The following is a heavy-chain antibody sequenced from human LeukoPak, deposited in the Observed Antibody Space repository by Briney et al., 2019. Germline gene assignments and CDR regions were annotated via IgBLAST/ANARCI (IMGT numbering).Heavy chain of an antibody. V-gene: IGHV3-21*01. J-gene: IGHJ6*02. Sequence: PGGSLRLSCAASGFTFSDYSMTWVRQAPGKGLQWVSSISSGNTYIDYADSVKGRLTISRDNAKNSLYLQMNSLRADDTAVYYCARAPSFPGRDYYGMDVWGQETTVTVSS. D-gene: IGHD3-10*01. CDR1: GFTFSDYS. CDR3: ARAPSFPGRDYYGMDV. CDR2: ISSGNTYI.